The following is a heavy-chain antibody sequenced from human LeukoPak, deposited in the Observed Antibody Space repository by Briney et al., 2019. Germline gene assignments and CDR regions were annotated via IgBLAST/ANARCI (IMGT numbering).Heavy chain of an antibody. V-gene: IGHV4-38-2*02. Sequence: PSETLSLTCTVSGYSLSSGYYWGWIRQPPGKGLEWIGSIYHSGSTFYNPSLKSRVTMSVDTSKNQFSLRLSSVTAADTAVYFCARKDYGDHRVRWFDPWGQGTLVTVSS. D-gene: IGHD4-17*01. J-gene: IGHJ5*02. CDR1: GYSLSSGYY. CDR3: ARKDYGDHRVRWFDP. CDR2: IYHSGST.